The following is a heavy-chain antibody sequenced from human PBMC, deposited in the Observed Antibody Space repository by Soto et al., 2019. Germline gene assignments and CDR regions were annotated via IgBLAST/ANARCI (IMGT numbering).Heavy chain of an antibody. CDR1: GFTFSSYA. V-gene: IGHV3-30-3*01. CDR2: ISYDGSNK. Sequence: PGGSLRLSCAASGFTFSSYAMHWVRQAPGKGLEWVAVISYDGSNKYYADSVKGRFTISRDNSKNTLYLQMNSLRAEDTAVYYCARDFVITGRLDYCGHGNLVTVXS. J-gene: IGHJ4*01. D-gene: IGHD1-20*01. CDR3: ARDFVITGRLDY.